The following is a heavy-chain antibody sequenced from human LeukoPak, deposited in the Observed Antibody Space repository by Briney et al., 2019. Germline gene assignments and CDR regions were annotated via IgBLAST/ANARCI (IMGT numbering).Heavy chain of an antibody. CDR2: ISTSSTTI. Sequence: GGSLRLSCAASGFTFSDYAMNWVRQAPGKGLEWVSYISTSSTTIYYADSVKGRFTISRDNARNSLYLQMNSLRAEDMAVYYCAKAKYSSTWYGGAFDIWGQGTMVTVSS. J-gene: IGHJ3*02. CDR1: GFTFSDYA. V-gene: IGHV3-48*04. CDR3: AKAKYSSTWYGGAFDI. D-gene: IGHD6-13*01.